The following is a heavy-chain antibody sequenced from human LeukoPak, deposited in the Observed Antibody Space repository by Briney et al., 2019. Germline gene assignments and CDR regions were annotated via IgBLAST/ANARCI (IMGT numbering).Heavy chain of an antibody. D-gene: IGHD1-26*01. V-gene: IGHV1-69*01. J-gene: IGHJ4*02. Sequence: VQVSCQASGGTFSSYAISWVRQAPGQGLEWMGGIIPIFGTANYAQKFQGRVTITADESTSTAYMELSSLRSEDTAVYYCARDLGAARTNWGQGTLVTVSS. CDR2: IIPIFGTA. CDR1: GGTFSSYA. CDR3: ARDLGAARTN.